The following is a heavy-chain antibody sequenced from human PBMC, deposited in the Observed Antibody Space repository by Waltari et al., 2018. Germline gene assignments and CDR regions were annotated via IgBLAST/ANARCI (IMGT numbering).Heavy chain of an antibody. D-gene: IGHD1-26*01. CDR1: GASMSSTDL. CDR2: VNRSGKT. V-gene: IGHV4-4*02. Sequence: QLQLEQSGPGLVKPSESLSLTCAVSGASMSSTDLWNWVRQSPGKGLEWIGQVNRSGKTNYNPSLASRVTVSIDTSKNQFSLTMPSPTAADTAIYYCARDRGRGLYLDTWGQGTLVTVSP. J-gene: IGHJ4*02. CDR3: ARDRGRGLYLDT.